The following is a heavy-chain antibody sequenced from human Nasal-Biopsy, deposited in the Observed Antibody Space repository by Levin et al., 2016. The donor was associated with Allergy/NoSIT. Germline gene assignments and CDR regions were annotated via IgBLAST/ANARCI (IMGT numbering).Heavy chain of an antibody. CDR2: IFHGGRT. CDR3: ARGLIRGYGMDV. D-gene: IGHD3-10*01. CDR1: GGSINSGDYF. Sequence: LRLSCTVSGGSINSGDYFWNWVRQPPGKDLEWIGHIFHGGRTSYNPSLQSRVTVSVDISKNLFSLMLSSVTAADTAVYYCARGLIRGYGMDVWGQGTKVTVSS. J-gene: IGHJ6*02. V-gene: IGHV4-30-2*01.